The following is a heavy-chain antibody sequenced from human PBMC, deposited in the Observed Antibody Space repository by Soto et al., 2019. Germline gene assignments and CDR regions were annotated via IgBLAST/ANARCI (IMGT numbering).Heavy chain of an antibody. CDR1: GYTFTDYN. Sequence: ASVKVSCKASGYTFTDYNLHWVRQAPGQSLEWVGWINTGNGNTKYSAKFQARVTISRDTSANTAYMELHNLKSEDTAVYFCARLQRYVEGLPGGLDSWGQGTLVTVSS. J-gene: IGHJ4*02. CDR3: ARLQRYVEGLPGGLDS. D-gene: IGHD3-3*01. CDR2: INTGNGNT. V-gene: IGHV1-3*04.